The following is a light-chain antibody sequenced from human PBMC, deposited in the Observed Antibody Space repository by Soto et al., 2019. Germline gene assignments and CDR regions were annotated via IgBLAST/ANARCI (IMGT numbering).Light chain of an antibody. CDR2: AAY. CDR3: QQSYSTPPYT. V-gene: IGKV1-39*01. CDR1: QYINND. J-gene: IGKJ2*01. Sequence: EIQMTQSPSSLSTSVGDRVTITCRASQYINNDLNWYQQKPGKAPKLLIFAAYNLQSGVPSRFSGSGSGTDFTLTISSLQPEDFATYYCQQSYSTPPYTFGQGTKLDMK.